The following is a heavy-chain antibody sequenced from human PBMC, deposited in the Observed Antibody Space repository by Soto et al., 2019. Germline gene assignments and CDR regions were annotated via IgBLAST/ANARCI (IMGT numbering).Heavy chain of an antibody. CDR1: GYTFTTHN. D-gene: IGHD2-8*01. Sequence: AASGQVWCKASGYTFTTHNINCVRQATGQGLEWMGWMNPNSGTTGYAQKFQDRITLTRDTSITTAYMELNSLTSDDTAIYFCVRYGVAAAFWGQGTRVTVSS. V-gene: IGHV1-8*02. J-gene: IGHJ4*02. CDR3: VRYGVAAAF. CDR2: MNPNSGTT.